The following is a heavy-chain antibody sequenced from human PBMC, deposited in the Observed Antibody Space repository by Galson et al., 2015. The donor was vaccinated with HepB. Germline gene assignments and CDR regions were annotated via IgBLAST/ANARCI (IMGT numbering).Heavy chain of an antibody. Sequence: CKASGGTFRSYAISWVRQAPGQGLEWMGGIIPIFGTANYAQKFQGRVTITADESTSTAYMELSSLRSEDTAVYYCARGYGGRDFWSGYTLDYWGQGTLVTVSS. CDR1: GGTFRSYA. V-gene: IGHV1-69*01. D-gene: IGHD3-3*01. J-gene: IGHJ4*02. CDR3: ARGYGGRDFWSGYTLDY. CDR2: IIPIFGTA.